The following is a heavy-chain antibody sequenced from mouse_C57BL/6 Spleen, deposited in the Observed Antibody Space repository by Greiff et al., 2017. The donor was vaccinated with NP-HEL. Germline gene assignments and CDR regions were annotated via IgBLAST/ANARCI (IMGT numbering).Heavy chain of an antibody. Sequence: DVKLQESGPGLVKPSQSLSLTCSVTGYSITSGYYWNWIRQFPGNKLEWMGYISYDGSNNYNPSLKNRISITRDTSKNQFFLKLNSVTTEDTATYYCASHYDYYPFDYWGQGTTLTVSS. CDR2: ISYDGSN. J-gene: IGHJ2*01. D-gene: IGHD2-4*01. CDR1: GYSITSGYY. CDR3: ASHYDYYPFDY. V-gene: IGHV3-6*01.